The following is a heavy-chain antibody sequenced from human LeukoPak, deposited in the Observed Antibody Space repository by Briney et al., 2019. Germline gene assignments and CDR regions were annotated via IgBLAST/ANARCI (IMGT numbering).Heavy chain of an antibody. Sequence: SVKVSCKASGGTFSSYAISWVRQAPGQGLEWMGGIIPIFGTANYAQKFQGRVTITADESTSTAYMELSSLRSEDTAVYYCARRDVGGWYVSAFDYWGQGTLVTVSS. CDR1: GGTFSSYA. CDR2: IIPIFGTA. D-gene: IGHD6-19*01. J-gene: IGHJ4*02. CDR3: ARRDVGGWYVSAFDY. V-gene: IGHV1-69*13.